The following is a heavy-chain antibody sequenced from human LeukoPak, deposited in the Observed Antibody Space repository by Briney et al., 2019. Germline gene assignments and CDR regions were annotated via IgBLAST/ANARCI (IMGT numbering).Heavy chain of an antibody. CDR2: ISAYNGNT. D-gene: IGHD5-12*01. J-gene: IGHJ4*02. Sequence: ASVKVSCKASGYTFTNYAISWVRQAPGQGLEWVGWISAYNGNTNYTQKLQGRVTMTTDTSTSTAYMDLRSLRSDDTAVYYCARVRNSGFRYVDSWDQGTLVTVSS. CDR3: ARVRNSGFRYVDS. V-gene: IGHV1-18*01. CDR1: GYTFTNYA.